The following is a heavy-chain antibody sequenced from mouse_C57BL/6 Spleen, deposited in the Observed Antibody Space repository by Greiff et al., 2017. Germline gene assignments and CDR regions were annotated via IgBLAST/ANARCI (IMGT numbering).Heavy chain of an antibody. J-gene: IGHJ4*01. CDR2: ISNGGGST. V-gene: IGHV5-12*01. D-gene: IGHD2-4*01. CDR3: ARRYDYDGDAMDY. Sequence: EVQLVESGGGLVQPGGSLKLSCAASGFTFSDYYMYWVRQTPEKRLEWVAYISNGGGSTYYPDTVKGRFTIARDNAKNTLYLQMSRLKSEDTAMYYGARRYDYDGDAMDYWGQGTSVTVSS. CDR1: GFTFSDYY.